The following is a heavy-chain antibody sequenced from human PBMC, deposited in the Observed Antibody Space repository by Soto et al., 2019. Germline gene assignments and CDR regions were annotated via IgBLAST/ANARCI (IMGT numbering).Heavy chain of an antibody. Sequence: QVQLQESGPGLVKPSQCLSLTCTVSGASVSSGDSHWSWIRQHPGKGLEWIGSIYYSGTTHFNPSLQSRVTISIDTSTNQFSLKVSSVTAADTAVYYCAKENYGGNPFDYWGQGTLVTVSS. CDR1: GASVSSGDSH. V-gene: IGHV4-31*03. J-gene: IGHJ4*02. CDR3: AKENYGGNPFDY. CDR2: IYYSGTT. D-gene: IGHD4-17*01.